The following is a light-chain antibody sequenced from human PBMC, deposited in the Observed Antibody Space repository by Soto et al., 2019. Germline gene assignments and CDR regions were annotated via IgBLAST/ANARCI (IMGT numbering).Light chain of an antibody. J-gene: IGLJ1*01. CDR2: EGS. Sequence: QSVLTQPASVSGSPGQSITISCTGTSSDVGTYNYVSWYQQHPGKAPKLMLYEGSKRPSGVSNRFSGSNSGNTASLTISGLQAEDEADYYCCSYAAGSAPYVFGTGTKVTVL. CDR1: SSDVGTYNY. CDR3: CSYAAGSAPYV. V-gene: IGLV2-23*01.